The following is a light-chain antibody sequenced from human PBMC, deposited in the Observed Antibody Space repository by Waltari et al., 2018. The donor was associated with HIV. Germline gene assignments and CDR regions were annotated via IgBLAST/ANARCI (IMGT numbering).Light chain of an antibody. J-gene: IGLJ3*02. CDR2: STN. Sequence: QTVVTQEPSLTVSPGGTVTLPCASSTAEVTSAYYPNWFRLKPGQAPRALIYSTNYKHSWTPVRFSGSLLGGKAALTLSGVQPEDEAEYYCQLYYDGAWVFGGGTKLTVL. CDR3: QLYYDGAWV. CDR1: TAEVTSAYY. V-gene: IGLV7-43*01.